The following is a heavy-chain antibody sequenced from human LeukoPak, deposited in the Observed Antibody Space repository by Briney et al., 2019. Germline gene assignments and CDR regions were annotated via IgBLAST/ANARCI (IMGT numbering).Heavy chain of an antibody. CDR2: IYYSGST. CDR1: GGSISSSSYY. Sequence: PSETLSLTCTVSGGSISSSSYYWGWIRQPPGKGLEWIGSIYYSGSTYYNPSLKSRVTISVDTSKNQFSLKLSSVTAADTAVYYCARDQLRIAARPHGMDVWGKGTTVTVSS. D-gene: IGHD6-6*01. CDR3: ARDQLRIAARPHGMDV. V-gene: IGHV4-39*07. J-gene: IGHJ6*04.